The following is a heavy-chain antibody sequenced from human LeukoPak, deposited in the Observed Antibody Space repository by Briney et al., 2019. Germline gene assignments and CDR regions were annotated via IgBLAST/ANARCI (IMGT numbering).Heavy chain of an antibody. D-gene: IGHD1-14*01. J-gene: IGHJ5*02. V-gene: IGHV3-23*01. CDR1: GFTFSNYA. CDR3: ARGTALIAGRFDP. CDR2: ISGSGAAT. Sequence: PGGSLRLSCAASGFTFSNYAMNWVRQAPGKGLEWVSAISGSGAATFNADSVKGRFTISRDNSKNTLYLQMNSLRAEDTAVYYCARGTALIAGRFDPWRQGTLVTVSS.